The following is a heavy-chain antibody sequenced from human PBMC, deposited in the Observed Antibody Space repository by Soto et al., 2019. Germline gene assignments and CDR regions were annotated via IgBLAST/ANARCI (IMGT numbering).Heavy chain of an antibody. D-gene: IGHD3-22*01. CDR1: GGSVSSGSYY. CDR2: IYYSGST. Sequence: SETLSLTCTVSGGSVSSGSYYWSWIRQPPGKGLEWIGYIYYSGSTNYNPSLKSRVTISVDTSKNQFSLELSSVTAADTAVYYCARTRITMIVVAASNWFDPWGQGTLVTVSS. J-gene: IGHJ5*02. V-gene: IGHV4-61*01. CDR3: ARTRITMIVVAASNWFDP.